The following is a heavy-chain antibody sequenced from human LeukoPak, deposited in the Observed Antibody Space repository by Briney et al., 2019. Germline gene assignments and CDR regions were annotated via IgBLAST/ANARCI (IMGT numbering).Heavy chain of an antibody. D-gene: IGHD3-22*01. CDR2: ISSSSSYI. CDR3: ARAGRDSSGYHFDY. J-gene: IGHJ4*02. V-gene: IGHV3-21*01. Sequence: PGGSLRLSCAASGFTFSSYSMNWVRQAPGKGLEWVSSISSSSSYIYYADSVKGRFTISRDNAKNSLYLQMNSLRAEDTAVYYCARAGRDSSGYHFDYWGQGTLVTVSS. CDR1: GFTFSSYS.